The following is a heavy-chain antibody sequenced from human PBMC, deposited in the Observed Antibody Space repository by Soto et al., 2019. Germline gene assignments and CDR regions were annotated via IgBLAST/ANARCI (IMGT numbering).Heavy chain of an antibody. J-gene: IGHJ4*02. CDR1: GYTFTSYE. CDR3: ATLRGGNFDY. V-gene: IGHV1-46*03. CDR2: INPSGGST. Sequence: ASVKVSSKASGYTFTSYEMHRVRQAPGQGLEWMGIINPSGGSTSYAQKFQGRVTITRDTSTSTVYMELSSLRSEDTAVYYCATLRGGNFDYWGQGTLVTVSS. D-gene: IGHD2-15*01.